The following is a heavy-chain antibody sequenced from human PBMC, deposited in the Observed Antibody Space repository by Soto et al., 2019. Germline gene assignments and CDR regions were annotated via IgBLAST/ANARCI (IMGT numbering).Heavy chain of an antibody. V-gene: IGHV3-64D*06. Sequence: GASVKVSCKASGHTFTGYYMHWVRQAPGKGLEYVSSISTNGGSTHYADSVKGRFTISRDNSKNTQYLQMSSLRADDTAVYYCVKGGYYYDSSGYYPFDYWGQGTLVTVSS. CDR1: GHTFTGYY. CDR3: VKGGYYYDSSGYYPFDY. D-gene: IGHD3-22*01. CDR2: ISTNGGST. J-gene: IGHJ4*02.